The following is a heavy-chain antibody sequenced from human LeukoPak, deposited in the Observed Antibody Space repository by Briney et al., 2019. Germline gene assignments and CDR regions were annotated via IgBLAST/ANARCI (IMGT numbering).Heavy chain of an antibody. Sequence: PGASLRLSCAASGFTFSSYAMSWVRQAPGKGLEWVSAISGSGGSTYYADSVKGRFIISRDNSKNTLYLQMNSLRAEDTAVYYCAKGDYGVFSGWFDPWGQGTLVTVSS. V-gene: IGHV3-23*01. D-gene: IGHD4-17*01. CDR3: AKGDYGVFSGWFDP. CDR2: ISGSGGST. CDR1: GFTFSSYA. J-gene: IGHJ5*02.